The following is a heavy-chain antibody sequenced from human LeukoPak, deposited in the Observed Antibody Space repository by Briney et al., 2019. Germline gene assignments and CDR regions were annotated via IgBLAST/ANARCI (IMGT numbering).Heavy chain of an antibody. CDR1: GFTFSSYS. D-gene: IGHD2-2*01. CDR2: ISSSSNYI. CDR3: ASLALPLFDP. Sequence: GGSLRLSCAASGFTFSSYSMNWVRQAPGKGLEWVSSISSSSNYIYYADSGKGRFTISRDNAKNSLYLQRNSLRAEDTAVYYFASLALPLFDPWGQGTLVTVSS. V-gene: IGHV3-21*01. J-gene: IGHJ5*02.